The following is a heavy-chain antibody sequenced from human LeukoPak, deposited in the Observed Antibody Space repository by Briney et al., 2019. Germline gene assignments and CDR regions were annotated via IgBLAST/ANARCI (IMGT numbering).Heavy chain of an antibody. CDR2: ISGSGDST. Sequence: GSLRLSCAASGFTFSSYAMSWVRQAPGKGLEWVSAISGSGDSTYYADSVKGRFTISRDNSKNTLYLQMNSLRAEDTAVYYCAKGGRVPVSNIDYWGQGTLVTVSS. CDR1: GFTFSSYA. V-gene: IGHV3-23*01. J-gene: IGHJ4*02. CDR3: AKGGRVPVSNIDY. D-gene: IGHD2-15*01.